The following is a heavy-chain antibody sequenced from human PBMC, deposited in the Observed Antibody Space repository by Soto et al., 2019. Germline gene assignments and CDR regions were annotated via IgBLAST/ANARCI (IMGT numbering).Heavy chain of an antibody. CDR2: ISYDGSNK. CDR1: EFTFSSYA. V-gene: IGHV3-30-3*01. CDR3: ARAYPQLPGGFDP. J-gene: IGHJ5*02. Sequence: QVQLVESGGGVVQPGRSLRLSCAASEFTFSSYAMHWVRQAPGKGLEWVAVISYDGSNKYYADSVKGRFTISRDNSKNTLYLQMNSLRAEDTAVYYCARAYPQLPGGFDPWGQGTLVTVSS. D-gene: IGHD1-1*01.